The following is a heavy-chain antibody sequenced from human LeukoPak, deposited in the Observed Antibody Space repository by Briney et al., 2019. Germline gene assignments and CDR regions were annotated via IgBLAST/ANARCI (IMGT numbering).Heavy chain of an antibody. CDR2: ISSDGSST. Sequence: GGSLRLSCAASGFTISSYWMQWVRQAPGKGLVWVTRISSDGSSTTYADSVKGRFTISRDNAKNTLYLQMSSLRAEDTAMYYCARISLSGWVNDHWGQGTLVTVSS. J-gene: IGHJ4*02. V-gene: IGHV3-74*01. CDR1: GFTISSYW. D-gene: IGHD6-19*01. CDR3: ARISLSGWVNDH.